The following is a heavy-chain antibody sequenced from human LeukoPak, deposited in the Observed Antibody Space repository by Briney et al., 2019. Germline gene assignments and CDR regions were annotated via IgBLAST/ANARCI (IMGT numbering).Heavy chain of an antibody. CDR2: MNPNSGNT. Sequence: ASVKVSCKASGYTFTSYDINWVRQATGQGLEWMGWMNPNSGNTGYAQKFQGRVTMTRNISISTAYMELSSLRSEDTAVYYCARRRPLGYCSGGSCYWFDPWGQGTLVTVSS. D-gene: IGHD2-15*01. J-gene: IGHJ5*02. V-gene: IGHV1-8*01. CDR1: GYTFTSYD. CDR3: ARRRPLGYCSGGSCYWFDP.